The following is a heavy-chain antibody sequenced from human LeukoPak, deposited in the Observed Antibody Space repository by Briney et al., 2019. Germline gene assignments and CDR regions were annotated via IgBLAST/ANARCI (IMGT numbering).Heavy chain of an antibody. J-gene: IGHJ6*03. Sequence: SETLSLTCTVFGGSISSYYWSWIRQPAGKGLEWIGRIYTSGSTNYNPSLKSRVTMSVDTSKNQFSLKLSSVTAADTAVYYCARFLNGVGSGYYYMDVWGKGTTVTVSS. CDR2: IYTSGST. CDR1: GGSISSYY. D-gene: IGHD3-3*01. CDR3: ARFLNGVGSGYYYMDV. V-gene: IGHV4-4*07.